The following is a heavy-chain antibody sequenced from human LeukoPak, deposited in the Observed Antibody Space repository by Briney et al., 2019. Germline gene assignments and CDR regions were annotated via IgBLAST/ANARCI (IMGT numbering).Heavy chain of an antibody. CDR2: IYPGDSDT. CDR3: ARLVGGVAGMGDYFDF. CDR1: GYSFSTYW. J-gene: IGHJ4*02. D-gene: IGHD6-19*01. Sequence: GESLKISCKGSGYSFSTYWIGWVRQVPGKGLEWMGIIYPGDSDTRESPSFQGQVTMSADRSIGTAYLQWSSLKASDSAMYYCARLVGGVAGMGDYFDFWGQGTLVTVSS. V-gene: IGHV5-51*01.